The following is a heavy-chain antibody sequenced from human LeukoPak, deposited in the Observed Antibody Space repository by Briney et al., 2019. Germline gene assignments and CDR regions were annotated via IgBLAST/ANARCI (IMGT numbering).Heavy chain of an antibody. V-gene: IGHV1-18*01. D-gene: IGHD6-13*01. J-gene: IGHJ5*02. CDR3: AREEYSSSWYRTLVYNWFDP. CDR2: ISAYNGNT. Sequence: ASVKVSCKASGYTFTSYGISWVRQAPGQGHEWMGWISAYNGNTNYAQKLQGRVTMTTDTSTSTAYMELRSLRSDDTAVYYCAREEYSSSWYRTLVYNWFDPWGQGTLVTVSS. CDR1: GYTFTSYG.